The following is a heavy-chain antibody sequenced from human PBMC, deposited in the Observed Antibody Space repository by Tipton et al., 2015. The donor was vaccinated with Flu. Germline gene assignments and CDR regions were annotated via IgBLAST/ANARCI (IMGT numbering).Heavy chain of an antibody. V-gene: IGHV5-51*01. J-gene: IGHJ5*02. CDR3: ARHRDYNNFGWFDP. D-gene: IGHD4-11*01. Sequence: QSGAEVKKPGESLKISCQGSGHTFPNYWIAWVRQMPGKGLEWMGTIYPADSATKYSPSFQGQVTISADKSINTAYLQWSSLKASDTAMYYCARHRDYNNFGWFDPWGQGTLVTVSS. CDR2: IYPADSAT. CDR1: GHTFPNYW.